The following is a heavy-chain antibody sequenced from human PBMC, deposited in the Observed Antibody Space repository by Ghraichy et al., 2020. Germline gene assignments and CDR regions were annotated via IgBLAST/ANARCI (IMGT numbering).Heavy chain of an antibody. Sequence: SETLSLTCTVSGGSIGSYYLSWIRQPPGQGLEWIGFIYYTGSTSYNPSLKSRATISQDTSKSQFSLKLSAVTAADTALYYCARDRGCNSGSYYYGMDVWGQGTTVTVSS. D-gene: IGHD4-23*01. V-gene: IGHV4-59*01. J-gene: IGHJ6*02. CDR3: ARDRGCNSGSYYYGMDV. CDR1: GGSIGSYY. CDR2: IYYTGST.